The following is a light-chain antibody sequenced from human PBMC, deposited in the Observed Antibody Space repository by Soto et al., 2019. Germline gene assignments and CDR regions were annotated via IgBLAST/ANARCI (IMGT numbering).Light chain of an antibody. CDR3: AAWDDSLNGWV. J-gene: IGLJ3*02. V-gene: IGLV1-44*01. CDR1: SSNIGDNT. CDR2: SNN. Sequence: QSVLTQSPSASGTPGQRVTSSCSGSSSNIGDNTVNWYQQVPGTAPKLLIYSNNQRPSGVPDRFSGSKSGTSASLAISGLQSEDEAEYYCAAWDDSLNGWVFGGGTKLTVL.